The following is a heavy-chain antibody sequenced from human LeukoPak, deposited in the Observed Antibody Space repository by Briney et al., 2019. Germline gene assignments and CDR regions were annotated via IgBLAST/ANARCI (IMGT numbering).Heavy chain of an antibody. CDR3: ARDPPYYYGSSGTLDY. D-gene: IGHD3-22*01. Sequence: GGSLRLSCAASGFTFSSYGMHWVRQAPGKGLEWVAVIWYDGSNKYYADSVKGRFTISRDNSKNTLYLQMNSLRAEDTAVYYCARDPPYYYGSSGTLDYWGQGTLVTVSS. CDR1: GFTFSSYG. V-gene: IGHV3-33*01. CDR2: IWYDGSNK. J-gene: IGHJ4*02.